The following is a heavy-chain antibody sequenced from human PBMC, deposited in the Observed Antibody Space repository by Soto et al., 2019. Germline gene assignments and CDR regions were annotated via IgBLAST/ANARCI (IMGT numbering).Heavy chain of an antibody. CDR2: IIPIFGTA. D-gene: IGHD3-9*01. Sequence: QVQLVQSGAEVKKPGSSVKVSCKASGGTFSSYAISWVRQAPGQGLEWMGGIIPIFGTANYAQKFQGRVTITADKSTSTADMELSSLRSEDTAVYYCARVLHYDILTGPPHYGMDVWGQGTTVTVSS. CDR3: ARVLHYDILTGPPHYGMDV. J-gene: IGHJ6*02. CDR1: GGTFSSYA. V-gene: IGHV1-69*06.